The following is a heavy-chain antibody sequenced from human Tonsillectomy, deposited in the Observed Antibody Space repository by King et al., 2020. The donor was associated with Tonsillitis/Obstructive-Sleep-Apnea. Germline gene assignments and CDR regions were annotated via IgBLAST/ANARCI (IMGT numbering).Heavy chain of an antibody. J-gene: IGHJ3*01. D-gene: IGHD1-1*01. CDR3: ATQGAVLQAFHDFDF. CDR1: GFTFRNYA. V-gene: IGHV3-30*04. Sequence: VQLVESGGGVVQPGRSLRLSCAASGFTFRNYAMHWVRQAPGKGLEWVAIISFDGSDTYYADSVRGRFTISRDNSGKTLYLEMNSLRAEDTAVYYCATQGAVLQAFHDFDFWGQGTMVTVSS. CDR2: ISFDGSDT.